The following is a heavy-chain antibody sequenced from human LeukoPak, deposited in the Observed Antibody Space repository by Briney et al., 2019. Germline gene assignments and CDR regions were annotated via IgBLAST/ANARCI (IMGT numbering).Heavy chain of an antibody. CDR3: ARETVFVVVVPTYYFDY. J-gene: IGHJ4*02. Sequence: GGSLRLSCAASGFTFSSYWMSWVRQAPGRGLEWVANIKQDGSEEYYVDSVKGRFTISRHNTKNSLYLQMNSLRAEDTAVYYCARETVFVVVVPTYYFDYWGQGALVTVSS. CDR2: IKQDGSEE. D-gene: IGHD3-3*01. V-gene: IGHV3-7*01. CDR1: GFTFSSYW.